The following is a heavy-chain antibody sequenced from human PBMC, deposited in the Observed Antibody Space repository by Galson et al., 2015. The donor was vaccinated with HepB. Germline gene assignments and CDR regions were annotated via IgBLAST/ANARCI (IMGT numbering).Heavy chain of an antibody. CDR1: GFTFSSYA. Sequence: SLRLSCAASGFTFSSYAMHWVRQAPGKGLEWVAVISYDGSNKYYADSVKGRFTISRDNSKNTLYLQMNSLRAEDTAVYYCARDGPYYYGSGSFIDYWGQGTLVTVSS. D-gene: IGHD3-10*01. CDR3: ARDGPYYYGSGSFIDY. J-gene: IGHJ4*02. CDR2: ISYDGSNK. V-gene: IGHV3-30*04.